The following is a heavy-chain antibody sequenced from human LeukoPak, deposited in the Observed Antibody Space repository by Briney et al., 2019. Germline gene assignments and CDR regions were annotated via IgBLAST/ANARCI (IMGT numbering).Heavy chain of an antibody. V-gene: IGHV1-69*04. J-gene: IGHJ5*02. CDR3: AREDYYGSGRRNWFDP. CDR1: GGTFSSYA. CDR2: IIPILGIA. Sequence: GSSVKVSCKASGGTFSSYAISWVRQAPGQGLEWMGRIIPILGIANYAQKFQGRVTITADKSTSTAYMELSSLRAEDTAVYYCAREDYYGSGRRNWFDPWGQGTLVTVSS. D-gene: IGHD3-10*01.